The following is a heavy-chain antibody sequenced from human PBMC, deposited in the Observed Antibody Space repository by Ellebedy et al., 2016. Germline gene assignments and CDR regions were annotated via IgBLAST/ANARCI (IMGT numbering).Heavy chain of an antibody. V-gene: IGHV3-23*01. Sequence: GKSLKISCAASGFSFSSYAMSWVRQAPGKGLEWVSSISGNADNTHYADSVKGRFTISRDNSKNTLYLQMNSLRAEDRAIYYCAKDQVLSSVMGRYFYWGQGTLVTVSS. J-gene: IGHJ4*02. CDR3: AKDQVLSSVMGRYFY. CDR2: ISGNADNT. CDR1: GFSFSSYA. D-gene: IGHD2/OR15-2a*01.